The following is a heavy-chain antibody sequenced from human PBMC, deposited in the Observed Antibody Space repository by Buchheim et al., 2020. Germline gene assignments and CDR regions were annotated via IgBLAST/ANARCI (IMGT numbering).Heavy chain of an antibody. Sequence: QVQLVQSGAEVKKPGASVKVSCKASGYTFTGYYMHWVRQAPGQGLEWMGWINPNSGGTNYAQKFQGWVTMTRDTSISTASMELSRLRSDDTAVYYCAREYSSWYAPRPVNWFDPWGQGTL. V-gene: IGHV1-2*04. J-gene: IGHJ5*02. CDR3: AREYSSWYAPRPVNWFDP. CDR2: INPNSGGT. D-gene: IGHD6-13*01. CDR1: GYTFTGYY.